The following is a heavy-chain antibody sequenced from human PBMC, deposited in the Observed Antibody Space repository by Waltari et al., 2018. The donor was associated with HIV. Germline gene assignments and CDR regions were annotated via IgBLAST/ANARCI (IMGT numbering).Heavy chain of an antibody. Sequence: QLQLQESGPGLVKPSETLSLTCTVPGGSVSRSSYFWGWIRQPPGKGLEWIGRIYYTGGAYYNPSLKSRVTISVDTSKNQFSLKVTSVTAADTAVYYCARHALRVGAAYWNFDLWGRGTLVTVSS. CDR3: ARHALRVGAAYWNFDL. CDR2: IYYTGGA. J-gene: IGHJ2*01. D-gene: IGHD1-26*01. CDR1: GGSVSRSSYF. V-gene: IGHV4-39*01.